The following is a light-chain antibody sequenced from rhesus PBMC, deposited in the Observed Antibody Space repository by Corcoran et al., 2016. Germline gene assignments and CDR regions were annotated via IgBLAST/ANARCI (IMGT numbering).Light chain of an antibody. J-gene: IGKJ3*01. CDR3: QQRNSYPFT. Sequence: DIQLTQSPSSLSASVGDRVTITCRASQGISSYLAWYQQKSGKAPKLLIYDASNLQSGVPSRFSGIGSGTEFTLTISSLQPEDCATYYWQQRNSYPFTVGPGTKLDIK. V-gene: IGKV1-38*01. CDR1: QGISSY. CDR2: DAS.